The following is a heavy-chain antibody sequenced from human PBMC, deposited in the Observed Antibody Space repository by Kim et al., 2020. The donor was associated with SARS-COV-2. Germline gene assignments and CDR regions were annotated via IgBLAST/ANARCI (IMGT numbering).Heavy chain of an antibody. Sequence: GGSLRLSCAVSGFTFSSAAMSWVRQAPGKGLEWVSVIGVAGVTTYYADSVKGRFTISRDNSKNTLYLQMNSLRVEDTAVYFCAKSPRIVLPIDIWGQGTMVTVSS. CDR1: GFTFSSAA. CDR2: IGVAGVTT. CDR3: AKSPRIVLPIDI. D-gene: IGHD2-2*01. J-gene: IGHJ3*02. V-gene: IGHV3-23*01.